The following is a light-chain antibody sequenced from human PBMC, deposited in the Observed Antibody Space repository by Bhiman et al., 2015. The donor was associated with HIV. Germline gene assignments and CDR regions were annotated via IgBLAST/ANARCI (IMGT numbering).Light chain of an antibody. J-gene: IGLJ2*01. Sequence: QSVLTQPPSVSAAPGQKVTISCSGSSSNIGNNYVSWYQQPPGKAPKLMIYEVSKRPSGVPDRFSGSKSGNTASLTVSGLQAEDEADYYCSSYAGSNNYVVFGGGTKLTVL. V-gene: IGLV2-8*01. CDR1: SSNIGNNY. CDR3: SSYAGSNNYVV. CDR2: EVS.